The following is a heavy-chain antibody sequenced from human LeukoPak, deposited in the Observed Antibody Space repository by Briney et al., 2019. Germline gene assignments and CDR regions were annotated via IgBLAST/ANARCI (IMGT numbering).Heavy chain of an antibody. Sequence: GGSLRLSCAASGITFSSYSMNWVRQAPGKGLEWISYLSSDNYTIYYADSVKGRFIISRDNAKDSLYLQMNSLRAEDTAVYYCARVFSRLAYFDYWGQGTLVTVSS. J-gene: IGHJ4*02. V-gene: IGHV3-48*01. D-gene: IGHD6-19*01. CDR3: ARVFSRLAYFDY. CDR1: GITFSSYS. CDR2: LSSDNYTI.